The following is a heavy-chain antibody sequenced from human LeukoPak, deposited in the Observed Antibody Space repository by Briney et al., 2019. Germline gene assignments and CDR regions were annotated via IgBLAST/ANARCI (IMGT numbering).Heavy chain of an antibody. J-gene: IGHJ4*02. Sequence: ASVKVSCKASGYTFTGYYMHWVRQAPGQGLEWMGWINPNSGGTNYAQKFQGRVTMTRDTSIIVYMDLSRLRSDDTAVYYCARGAHYHDSSDGYDYGAQGTLVTVSS. V-gene: IGHV1-2*02. CDR2: INPNSGGT. D-gene: IGHD3-22*01. CDR3: ARGAHYHDSSDGYDY. CDR1: GYTFTGYY.